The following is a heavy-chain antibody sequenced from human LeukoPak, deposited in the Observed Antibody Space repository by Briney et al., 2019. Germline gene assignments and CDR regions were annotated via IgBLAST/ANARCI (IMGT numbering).Heavy chain of an antibody. V-gene: IGHV3-74*01. Sequence: GGSLRLSCLTSGLTFSNHAMTWVRQAPGQGLVWVSRINEDGRGTSYADSVKGRFTISKDDAKNTVYLQMNSLRAEDTAVYYCATVFEHWGQGTLVTVSS. CDR2: INEDGRGT. CDR3: ATVFEH. CDR1: GLTFSNHA. J-gene: IGHJ4*02.